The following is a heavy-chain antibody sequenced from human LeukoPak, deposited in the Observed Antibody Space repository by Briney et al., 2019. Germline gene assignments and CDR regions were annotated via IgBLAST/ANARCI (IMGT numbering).Heavy chain of an antibody. D-gene: IGHD3-16*01. V-gene: IGHV4-38-2*02. CDR3: ARRSPGLPFGY. Sequence: SETLSLTCTVSGYSISSGYYWGWIRQPPGKGLEWIGSIYHSGSTYYNPSLKSRVTISVDTSKNQFSLKLSSVTAADTAVYYCARRSPGLPFGYWGQGTLVTVSS. CDR1: GYSISSGYY. J-gene: IGHJ4*02. CDR2: IYHSGST.